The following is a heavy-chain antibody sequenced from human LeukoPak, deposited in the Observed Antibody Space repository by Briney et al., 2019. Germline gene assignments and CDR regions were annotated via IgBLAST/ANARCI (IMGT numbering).Heavy chain of an antibody. CDR2: ISAYNGNT. V-gene: IGHV1-18*01. CDR3: ARGPPRALYDFWFDP. Sequence: GASVKVSCKASGYTFTNYAISWVRQAPGQGLEWMGWISAYNGNTNYAQNLQGRVTMTTDTSTSTAYMELRSLRSDDTAVYYCARGPPRALYDFWFDPWGQGTLVTVSS. J-gene: IGHJ5*02. CDR1: GYTFTNYA. D-gene: IGHD3-3*01.